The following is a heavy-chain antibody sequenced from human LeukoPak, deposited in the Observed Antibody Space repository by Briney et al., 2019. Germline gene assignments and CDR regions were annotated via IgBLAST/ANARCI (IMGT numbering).Heavy chain of an antibody. CDR3: ARVRGSGTTQVYYYYYGMDV. Sequence: SETLSLTCAVYGGSFSGYYWSWIRQPPGKGLEWIGEINHSGSTNYNPSLKSRVTISVDTSKNQFSLKLSSVTAADTAVYYCARVRGSGTTQVYYYYYGMDVWGKGTTVTVSP. CDR1: GGSFSGYY. CDR2: INHSGST. D-gene: IGHD1-1*01. J-gene: IGHJ6*04. V-gene: IGHV4-34*01.